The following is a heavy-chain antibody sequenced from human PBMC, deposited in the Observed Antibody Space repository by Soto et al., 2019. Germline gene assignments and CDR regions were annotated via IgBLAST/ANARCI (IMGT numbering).Heavy chain of an antibody. Sequence: PSETLSLTCSVTGASVSTYSWSWIRQSPGKGLEWIGYIHYSGGTNYTPSLRSRVTISVETSKNQLPLNLTSLTPAETAVYYCASGGTYGSGVYNSFDPWGQGTLVTVSA. CDR2: IHYSGGT. CDR1: GASVSTYS. J-gene: IGHJ5*02. CDR3: ASGGTYGSGVYNSFDP. D-gene: IGHD3-10*01. V-gene: IGHV4-59*02.